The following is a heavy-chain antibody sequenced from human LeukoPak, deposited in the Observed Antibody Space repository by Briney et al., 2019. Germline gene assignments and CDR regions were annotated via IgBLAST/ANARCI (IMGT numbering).Heavy chain of an antibody. CDR3: ARGGNYYDSSGYYYFDY. Sequence: SETLSLTCTVSGGSISSYYWSWIRQPPGKGLEWIGYTYYSGSTNYNPSLKSRVTISVDTSKNQFSLKLSSVTAADTAVYYCARGGNYYDSSGYYYFDYWGQGTLVTVSS. D-gene: IGHD3-22*01. J-gene: IGHJ4*02. CDR1: GGSISSYY. V-gene: IGHV4-59*01. CDR2: TYYSGST.